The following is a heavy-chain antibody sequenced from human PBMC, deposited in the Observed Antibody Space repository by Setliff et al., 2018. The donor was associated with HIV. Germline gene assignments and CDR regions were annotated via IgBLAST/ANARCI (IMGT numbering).Heavy chain of an antibody. V-gene: IGHV3-15*01. CDR1: GFTFTDAW. CDR3: TTAPFTMIIPIISKDAFDV. D-gene: IGHD3-22*01. CDR2: IQSKTGGGTGTP. J-gene: IGHJ3*01. Sequence: LRLSCAGSGFTFTDAWVSWVRQAPGKGLEWVGRIQSKTGGGTGTPDYTAPVRGRFTISRDDSGDTVFLQMNSLKTEDAAMYYCTTAPFTMIIPIISKDAFDVWGQGTMVTVSS.